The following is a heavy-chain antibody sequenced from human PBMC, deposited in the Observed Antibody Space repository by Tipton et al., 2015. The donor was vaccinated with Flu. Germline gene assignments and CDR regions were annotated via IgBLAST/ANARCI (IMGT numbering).Heavy chain of an antibody. V-gene: IGHV3-7*01. CDR1: GFTFSGYW. J-gene: IGHJ5*02. D-gene: IGHD6-19*01. Sequence: GSLRLSCAASGFTFSGYWMNWVRQAPGKGLEWVAIIKQDGSEKIYEDSVRGRFTISRDNAKKSLYLQMNSLGAEDTAVYYCAGGSGWLIDTWGQGTLVFVSS. CDR3: AGGSGWLIDT. CDR2: IKQDGSEK.